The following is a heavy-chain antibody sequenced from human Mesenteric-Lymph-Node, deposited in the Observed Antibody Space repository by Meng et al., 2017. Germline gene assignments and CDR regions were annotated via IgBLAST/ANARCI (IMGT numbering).Heavy chain of an antibody. J-gene: IGHJ4*02. CDR2: IIPIFGTA. V-gene: IGHV1-69*13. CDR1: GGTFSSYA. D-gene: IGHD6-19*01. Sequence: SVKVSCKASGGTFSSYAISWVRQAPGQGLEWMGGIIPIFGTANYARKFQGRVTITADESTSTAYMELSSLRSEDTAVYYCARDAGFSSGWSPDIYYFDYWGQGTLVTVSS. CDR3: ARDAGFSSGWSPDIYYFDY.